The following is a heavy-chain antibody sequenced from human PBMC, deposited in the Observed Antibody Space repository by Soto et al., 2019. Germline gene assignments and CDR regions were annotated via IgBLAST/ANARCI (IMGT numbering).Heavy chain of an antibody. CDR3: TKRRGAGGHFDY. J-gene: IGHJ4*02. CDR2: VSIGGST. Sequence: DVQLLESGGGLVQPEGSLRLSCAAYGFPFSSYAMGWFRQGPGKGLEWVAVVSIGGSTHYADSVRGRFTISRDNSKNTLSLQMNSLTAEDTAVYFCTKRRGAGGHFDYWGQGALVTVSS. V-gene: IGHV3-23*01. D-gene: IGHD2-15*01. CDR1: GFPFSSYA.